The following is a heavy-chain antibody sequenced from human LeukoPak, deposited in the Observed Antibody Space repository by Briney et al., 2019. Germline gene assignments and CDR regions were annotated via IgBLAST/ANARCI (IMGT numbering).Heavy chain of an antibody. J-gene: IGHJ4*02. CDR1: GGSISSYY. V-gene: IGHV4-59*08. Sequence: SETLSLTCTVSGGSISSYYWSWVRQPPGKGLEWIGYIYYSGSTNYNPSLQSRVTISIDTSKNQFSLKLSSVTAADTAVYYCARQGELAIDYWGQGTLVTVS. D-gene: IGHD1-26*01. CDR2: IYYSGST. CDR3: ARQGELAIDY.